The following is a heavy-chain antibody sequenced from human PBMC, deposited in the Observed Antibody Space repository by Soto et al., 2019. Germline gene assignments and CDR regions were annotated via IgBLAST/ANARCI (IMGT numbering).Heavy chain of an antibody. Sequence: QVQLQESGPGLVKPSETLSLTCTVSGGSISSYYWSWIRPPPGKGLEWIGYIYYTGSTNYTPSLKSRVTISVDTSKNQFSLQLSSVTAADTAVYYCANFNWYFDPWGRGTLVTVSS. CDR2: IYYTGST. CDR1: GGSISSYY. V-gene: IGHV4-59*01. J-gene: IGHJ2*01. CDR3: ANFNWYFDP.